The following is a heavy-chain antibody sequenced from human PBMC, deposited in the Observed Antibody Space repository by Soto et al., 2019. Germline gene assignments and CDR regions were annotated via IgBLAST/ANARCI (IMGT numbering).Heavy chain of an antibody. CDR3: AMLGGWSGGSSGMDV. Sequence: EVQLVESGGGLVQPGGSLRLSCAASGLIFSDYHIDWVRQAPGKGLKWVGRIRRKANSYTTEYAASVKGRFTISRDDSKNSLYLQMNSLKSEDTAVYYCAMLGGWSGGSSGMDVWGQGTTVTVSS. J-gene: IGHJ6*02. D-gene: IGHD6-19*01. V-gene: IGHV3-72*01. CDR2: IRRKANSYTT. CDR1: GLIFSDYH.